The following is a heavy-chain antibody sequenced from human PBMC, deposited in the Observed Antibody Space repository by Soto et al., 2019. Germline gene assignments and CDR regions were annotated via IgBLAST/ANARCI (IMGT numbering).Heavy chain of an antibody. CDR3: AKDVRGYYKPKDY. J-gene: IGHJ4*02. V-gene: IGHV3-23*01. Sequence: EVQLLESGGALVQPGGSLRLSCAASGFTFSNFAMNWVRQAPGKGLEWVSAIGGGGGSTYYADSVKGRFTISRDNSKNTMYMKMNSLRAEDTAVYYCAKDVRGYYKPKDYRGQGTLVTVAS. CDR2: IGGGGGST. CDR1: GFTFSNFA. D-gene: IGHD3-3*01.